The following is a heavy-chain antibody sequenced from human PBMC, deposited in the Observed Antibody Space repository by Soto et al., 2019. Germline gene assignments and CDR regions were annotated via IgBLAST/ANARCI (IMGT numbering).Heavy chain of an antibody. D-gene: IGHD1-26*01. CDR3: ARGVQPWVGANFDY. CDR2: IKQDGSEK. J-gene: IGHJ4*02. Sequence: EVQLVESGGGLVQPGGSLRLSCAASGFTFSSYWMSWVRQAPGKGLEWVANIKQDGSEKYYVDSVKGRFTISRDNAKNSLYLQMNSLRAEDTAVYYCARGVQPWVGANFDYCGQGTLVTVSS. V-gene: IGHV3-7*01. CDR1: GFTFSSYW.